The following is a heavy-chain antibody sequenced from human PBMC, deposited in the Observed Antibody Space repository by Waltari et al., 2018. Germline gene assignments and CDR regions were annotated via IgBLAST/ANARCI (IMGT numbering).Heavy chain of an antibody. CDR3: ARDRGRGLILDS. CDR2: IQRSGKT. Sequence: QLQQSGPGLVKPSESLSLTCAVSGDSMSSTDWWSWVRQSPGKGLEWIGQIQRSGKTHYNPSFASRVIISVDTSNNQFVLKVPSPTAADTAMYYCARDRGRGLILDSWGQGTLVTVSP. V-gene: IGHV4-4*02. CDR1: GDSMSSTDW. J-gene: IGHJ4*02. D-gene: IGHD1-26*01.